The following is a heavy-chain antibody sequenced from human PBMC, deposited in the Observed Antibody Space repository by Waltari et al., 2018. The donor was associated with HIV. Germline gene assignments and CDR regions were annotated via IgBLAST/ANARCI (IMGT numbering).Heavy chain of an antibody. J-gene: IGHJ5*02. Sequence: QVQLQESGPGLVKPSQTLSLTCTVSGGPISSGSYYWSWIRQPAGKGLELIGRIYTSGSTNYNPSLKSRVTISVDTSKNQFSLKLRSVTAADTVVYYCARAYYDFWSGTGSSGNWFDPWGQGTLVTVSS. CDR2: IYTSGST. D-gene: IGHD3-3*01. V-gene: IGHV4-61*02. CDR3: ARAYYDFWSGTGSSGNWFDP. CDR1: GGPISSGSYY.